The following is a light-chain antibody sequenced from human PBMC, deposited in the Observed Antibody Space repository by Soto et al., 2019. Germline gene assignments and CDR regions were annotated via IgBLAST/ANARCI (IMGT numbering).Light chain of an antibody. CDR3: CSYTSSSTWV. CDR2: EVS. CDR1: SSDVGAYNY. Sequence: QSALTQPASVSGSPGQSITISCTGTSSDVGAYNYVSWYQQHPGKAPKLMIYEVSNRPSGVSDRFSGSRSGNTAALTISGRQAEDESGDYCCSYTSSSTWVFGRGTKLT. J-gene: IGLJ3*02. V-gene: IGLV2-14*01.